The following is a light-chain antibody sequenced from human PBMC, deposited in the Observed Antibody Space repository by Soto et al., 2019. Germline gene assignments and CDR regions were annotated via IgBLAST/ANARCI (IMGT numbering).Light chain of an antibody. CDR1: SSNIGENH. CDR2: ENN. V-gene: IGLV1-51*02. CDR3: GTWDGSLTAGV. J-gene: IGLJ3*02. Sequence: QSVLAQPPSVSAAPGQKVTISCSGSSSNIGENHVSWYQQLPGAAPRLLIYENNKRPSGISDRFSGSKSGTSATLVITGLQTGDEADYHCGTWDGSLTAGVFGGGTQLTVL.